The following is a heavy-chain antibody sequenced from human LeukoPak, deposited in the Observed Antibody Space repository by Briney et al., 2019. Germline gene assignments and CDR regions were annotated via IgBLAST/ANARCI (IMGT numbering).Heavy chain of an antibody. CDR2: IYYSGST. V-gene: IGHV4-59*08. J-gene: IGHJ3*02. CDR3: ARPNHMTTHALDI. CDR1: GGSISSYY. D-gene: IGHD1-14*01. Sequence: SETLSLTCTVSGGSISSYYWSWIRQPPGKGLEWIGYIYYSGSTNYNPSLKSRVTISVDTSKNQFSLKLSSVTAADTAVYYCARPNHMTTHALDIWGQGTMVTVSS.